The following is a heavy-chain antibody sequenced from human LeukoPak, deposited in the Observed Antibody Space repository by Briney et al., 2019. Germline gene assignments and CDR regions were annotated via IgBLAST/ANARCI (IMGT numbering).Heavy chain of an antibody. D-gene: IGHD1-14*01. Sequence: SVKVSCKASGGTFSSYAISWVRQAPGQGLEWMGGIIPIFGTANHAQKFQGRVTITTDESTSTAYMELSSLRSEDTAVYRCARDRGDRPPLYYMGVWGKGTTVTVSS. CDR2: IIPIFGTA. CDR1: GGTFSSYA. CDR3: ARDRGDRPPLYYMGV. J-gene: IGHJ6*03. V-gene: IGHV1-69*05.